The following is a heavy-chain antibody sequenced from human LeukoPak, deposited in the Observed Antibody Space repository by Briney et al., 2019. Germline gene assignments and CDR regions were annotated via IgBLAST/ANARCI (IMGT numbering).Heavy chain of an antibody. J-gene: IGHJ4*02. CDR2: IYYSGST. CDR3: ARDTSGSFDY. CDR1: GGSISSYY. D-gene: IGHD1-26*01. V-gene: IGHV4-59*01. Sequence: SETLSLTCTVSGGSISSYYWSWIRQPPGKGLEWIGYIYYSGSTNYNPSLKSRVTISVDTSKNQFSLKLSSVTAADTAVYYCARDTSGSFDYWGQGTLVTVSS.